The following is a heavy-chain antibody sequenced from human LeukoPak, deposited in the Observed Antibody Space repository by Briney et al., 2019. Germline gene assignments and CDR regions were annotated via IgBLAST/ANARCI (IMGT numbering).Heavy chain of an antibody. CDR1: GDGFDNYW. CDR2: IHPSSSAT. V-gene: IGHV5-51*01. Sequence: GESLKISCSVSGDGFDNYWIGWVRHMSGEGLQWVAIIHPSSSATHYSPSFQGRVSISAYKAITTAYLQWNSLRTSDTAIYFCARRAHVAQLGVDWFDPWGQGTLVTVSS. CDR3: ARRAHVAQLGVDWFDP. J-gene: IGHJ5*02. D-gene: IGHD2-8*01.